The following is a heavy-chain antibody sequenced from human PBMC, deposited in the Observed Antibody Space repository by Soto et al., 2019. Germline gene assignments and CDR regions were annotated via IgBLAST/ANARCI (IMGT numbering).Heavy chain of an antibody. CDR2: IYYSGTP. CDR3: ARFVVPATRHPDFDY. V-gene: IGHV4-39*01. CDR1: GGSIRVSSYY. Sequence: SETLSPTWTVSGGSIRVSSYYWVWIRQPPGKGLDWIGNIYYSGTPYYNPSLKSRVTIPIDTSKNQFPLRLNSVTAADTGVYYCARFVVPATRHPDFDYWGQGTLVTVS. D-gene: IGHD2-15*01. J-gene: IGHJ4*02.